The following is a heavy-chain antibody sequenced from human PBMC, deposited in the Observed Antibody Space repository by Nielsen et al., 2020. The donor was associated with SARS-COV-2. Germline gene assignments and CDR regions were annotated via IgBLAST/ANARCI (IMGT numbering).Heavy chain of an antibody. Sequence: SVKVSCKASGGTFSSYAISWVRQAPGQGLEWMGGIIPSFGAADYAQKFQGTVTITADESTSTAYMELSSLRSEDTAVYYCARGVYCSGGSCYYYYYYMDVWGKGTTVTVSS. J-gene: IGHJ6*03. CDR1: GGTFSSYA. V-gene: IGHV1-69*13. CDR3: ARGVYCSGGSCYYYYYYMDV. CDR2: IIPSFGAA. D-gene: IGHD2-15*01.